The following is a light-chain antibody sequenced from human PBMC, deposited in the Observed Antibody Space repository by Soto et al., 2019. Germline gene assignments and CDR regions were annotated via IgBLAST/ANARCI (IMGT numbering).Light chain of an antibody. V-gene: IGKV1-9*01. Sequence: DVQLTQSPSFLSASVGDRVTIACRASEAITNYLAWYQQKPVKAPNLLIYAASTLQSGVPSRFSGSGSGTEFTLTISSLQPEDFATYYCQQLNTYPRTFGQGTKVEIK. CDR2: AAS. J-gene: IGKJ1*01. CDR3: QQLNTYPRT. CDR1: EAITNY.